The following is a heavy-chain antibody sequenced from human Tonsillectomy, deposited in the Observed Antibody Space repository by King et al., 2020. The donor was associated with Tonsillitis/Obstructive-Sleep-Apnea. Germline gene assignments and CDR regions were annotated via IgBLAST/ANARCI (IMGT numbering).Heavy chain of an antibody. Sequence: PLQESGPGLVKPSETLSLTCTVSGGSISSSSYFWGWIRQPPGKGLEWIGIIYYSGSTYYSPPLKSRVTISVDTSKNQFSLKLSSVTAADTAVYYCARHQAVTTIIHYYYYMDVWGKGTTVTVSS. J-gene: IGHJ6*03. CDR3: ARHQAVTTIIHYYYYMDV. V-gene: IGHV4-39*01. CDR1: GGSISSSSYF. CDR2: IYYSGST. D-gene: IGHD4-17*01.